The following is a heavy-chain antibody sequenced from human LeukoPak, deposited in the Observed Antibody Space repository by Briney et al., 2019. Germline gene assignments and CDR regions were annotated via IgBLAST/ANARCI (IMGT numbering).Heavy chain of an antibody. Sequence: SETLSLTCTVSGASIGSYYWSWIRQPPGKGLEWIGYIFYSGSTNYNPSLKSRVTISVETSKNQFSLKLTSVTAADTAVYYCASGYGDYEVYWGQGTLVTVSS. CDR2: IFYSGST. CDR3: ASGYGDYEVY. D-gene: IGHD4-17*01. V-gene: IGHV4-59*01. J-gene: IGHJ4*02. CDR1: GASIGSYY.